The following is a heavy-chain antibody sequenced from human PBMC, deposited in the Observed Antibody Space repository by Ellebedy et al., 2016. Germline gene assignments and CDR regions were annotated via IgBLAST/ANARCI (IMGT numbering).Heavy chain of an antibody. V-gene: IGHV4-59*01. CDR2: VHYSGNT. J-gene: IGHJ3*01. D-gene: IGHD2-15*01. CDR1: GDSMSGYY. Sequence: SETLSLTCTVSGDSMSGYYWSWIRQPPGKGLEWIGYVHYSGNTNSNPSFKSRVTISLGPTNHQFSLKMSSLTAADTAVYFCARSYCSGSSCYSFPVAFDVWGQGTGVTVSS. CDR3: ARSYCSGSSCYSFPVAFDV.